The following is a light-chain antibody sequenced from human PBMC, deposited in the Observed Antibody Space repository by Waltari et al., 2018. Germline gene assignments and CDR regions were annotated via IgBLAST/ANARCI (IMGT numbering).Light chain of an antibody. CDR3: AVWDDSLNGVV. V-gene: IGLV1-44*01. Sequence: QSVLTQPPSASGTLGQRVAISCSGSSFNIGSNPVNWYQQLPRTAPKLLLYNNNQRPSGVPDRFSGSKSGTSAALAISGLQSEDESDYYCAVWDDSLNGVVFGGGTKLTVL. J-gene: IGLJ2*01. CDR1: SFNIGSNP. CDR2: NNN.